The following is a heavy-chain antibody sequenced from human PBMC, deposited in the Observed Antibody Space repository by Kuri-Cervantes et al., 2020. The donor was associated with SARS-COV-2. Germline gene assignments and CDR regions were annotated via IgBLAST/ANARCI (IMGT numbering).Heavy chain of an antibody. CDR1: VDTFSSYA. Sequence: SVTVSRKASVDTFSSYAISWVRQAPGQGLEWMGGIIPIFGTANYAQTFQGRVTITADESTSTAYMELSSLRAEDTAVYYCASCNIVATHGLYYYYYMDVWGKGTTVTVSS. D-gene: IGHD5-12*01. J-gene: IGHJ6*03. V-gene: IGHV1-69*13. CDR2: IIPIFGTA. CDR3: ASCNIVATHGLYYYYYMDV.